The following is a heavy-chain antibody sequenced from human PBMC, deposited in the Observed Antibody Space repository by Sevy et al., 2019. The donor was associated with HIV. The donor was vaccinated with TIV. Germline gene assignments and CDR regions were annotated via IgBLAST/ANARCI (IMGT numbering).Heavy chain of an antibody. V-gene: IGHV1-46*02. J-gene: IGHJ4*02. CDR1: GYTFNNYY. D-gene: IGHD5-12*01. Sequence: ASVKVSCKASGYTFNNYYMHWVRQAPGQGLEWMGGINPTSGSTKFVEKFQDRVSMTRDTSTSTVYMELMSLISDDTAVYYCARGAGYSGYDPDYWGQGTLVTVSS. CDR3: ARGAGYSGYDPDY. CDR2: INPTSGST.